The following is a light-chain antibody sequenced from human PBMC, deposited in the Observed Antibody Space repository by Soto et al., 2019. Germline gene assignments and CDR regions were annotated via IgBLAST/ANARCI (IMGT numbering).Light chain of an antibody. Sequence: DIQMTQSPSTLSAFVGDRVTITCRASQSIGRWLAWYQQKPGKAPKLLIYDASSLESGVPSRFSGSGSGTEFTLTISSLQTDDFETYYCQQYNTYSPERTFGQGTKVDIK. CDR3: QQYNTYSPERT. CDR1: QSIGRW. J-gene: IGKJ1*01. CDR2: DAS. V-gene: IGKV1-5*01.